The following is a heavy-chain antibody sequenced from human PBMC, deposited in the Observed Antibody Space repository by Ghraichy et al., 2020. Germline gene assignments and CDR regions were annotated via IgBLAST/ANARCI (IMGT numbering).Heavy chain of an antibody. J-gene: IGHJ4*02. CDR3: ARHFVVTDPFDY. V-gene: IGHV4-59*08. CDR1: GGSISRYY. Sequence: SETLSLTCTVSGGSISRYYWSWIRQPPGKGLEWIGYISYSGSTNYNPSLMGRVTISVDTSKNHFSLKLTSVTAADTAVYFCARHFVVTDPFDYWGQGTLVTVSS. CDR2: ISYSGST. D-gene: IGHD2-21*02.